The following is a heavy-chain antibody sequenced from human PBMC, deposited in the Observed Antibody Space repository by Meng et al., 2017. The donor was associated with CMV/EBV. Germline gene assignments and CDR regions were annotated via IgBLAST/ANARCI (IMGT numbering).Heavy chain of an antibody. D-gene: IGHD3-22*01. V-gene: IGHV1-69*05. CDR2: IIPIFGTA. CDR3: ARAYSDYYDISGYYPNWFDP. J-gene: IGHJ5*02. Sequence: VKVSCKASGGTFSSYAISWVRQAPGQGLEWMGGIIPIFGTANYAQKFQGRVTITTDESTSTAYMELSSLRSEDTAVYYCARAYSDYYDISGYYPNWFDPWGQGTLVTVSS. CDR1: GGTFSSYA.